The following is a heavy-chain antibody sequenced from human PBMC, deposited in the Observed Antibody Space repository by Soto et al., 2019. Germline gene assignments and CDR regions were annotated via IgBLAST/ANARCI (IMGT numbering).Heavy chain of an antibody. Sequence: QVQLVQSGAEVKRPGSSVKVSCQTSGGTFRTYTINWVRQAPGQGLEWMGRIIPILDVANYAQKFQGRVTITADKSTSTAHMEWRSLRAEDTAVYYCARSIQEEIGVAGPKDIWFDPWGQGTLVTVSS. V-gene: IGHV1-69*02. CDR3: ARSIQEEIGVAGPKDIWFDP. J-gene: IGHJ5*02. CDR1: GGTFRTYT. CDR2: IIPILDVA. D-gene: IGHD6-19*01.